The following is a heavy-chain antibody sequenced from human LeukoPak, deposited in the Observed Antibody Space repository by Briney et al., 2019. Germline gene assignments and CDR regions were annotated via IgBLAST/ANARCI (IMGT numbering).Heavy chain of an antibody. Sequence: GGSLRLSCAASGFTFSSYAMSWVRQAPGKGLEWVSSISSSSSYIYYADSVKGRFTIPRDNAKNSLYLQMNSLRAEDTAVYYCARSCTSTSCHGAFDIWGQGTMVTVSS. CDR2: ISSSSSYI. J-gene: IGHJ3*02. CDR1: GFTFSSYA. D-gene: IGHD2-2*01. V-gene: IGHV3-21*01. CDR3: ARSCTSTSCHGAFDI.